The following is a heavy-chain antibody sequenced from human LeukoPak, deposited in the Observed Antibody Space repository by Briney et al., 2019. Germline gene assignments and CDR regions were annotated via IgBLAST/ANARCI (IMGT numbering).Heavy chain of an antibody. CDR3: ATTVTTPYYYYMDV. CDR2: FYYSGST. V-gene: IGHV4-39*01. D-gene: IGHD4-11*01. CDR1: GGSISSSSYS. Sequence: SETLSLTCTVSGGSISSSSYSWGWIRQPPGKGLEWIGSFYYSGSTYYNPSLKSRVTISVDTSKNQFSLKLSSVTAADTAVYYCATTVTTPYYYYMDVWGKGTTVTVS. J-gene: IGHJ6*03.